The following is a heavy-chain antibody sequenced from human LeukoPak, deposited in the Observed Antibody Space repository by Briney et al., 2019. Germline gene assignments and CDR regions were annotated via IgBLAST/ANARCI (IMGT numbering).Heavy chain of an antibody. Sequence: GGSLRLSCAASGFAASGFTFSTFGMHWVRQAPGKGLEWVAFIRYDGSNKYYADSVKGRFTISRDNSKNTLYLQMNSLRAEDTAVYYCARDSSSWNDYWGQGTLVTVSS. CDR3: ARDSSSWNDY. CDR2: IRYDGSNK. CDR1: GFTFSTFG. D-gene: IGHD6-13*01. J-gene: IGHJ4*02. V-gene: IGHV3-30*02.